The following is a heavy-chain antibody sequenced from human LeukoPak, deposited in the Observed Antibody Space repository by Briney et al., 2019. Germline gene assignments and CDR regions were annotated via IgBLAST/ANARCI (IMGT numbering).Heavy chain of an antibody. CDR2: ITSGSSRI. J-gene: IGHJ6*02. D-gene: IGHD4-11*01. CDR1: GFTSSSYW. CDR3: AGTVVRNDRHGMDV. V-gene: IGHV3-48*02. Sequence: GGSLRLSCAASGFTSSSYWMSWVRQAPGKGLEWVSYITSGSSRIYYADSVKGRFTIFRDNAKNSLYLQMNSLRDEDTAVYYCAGTVVRNDRHGMDVWGQGTTVIVSS.